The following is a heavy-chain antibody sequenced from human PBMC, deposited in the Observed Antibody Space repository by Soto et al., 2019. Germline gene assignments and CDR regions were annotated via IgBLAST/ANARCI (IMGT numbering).Heavy chain of an antibody. CDR3: ARRGSGHTFDY. J-gene: IGHJ4*02. D-gene: IGHD3-10*01. Sequence: QLQLQESRPGLVKPSETLSLTCAVSSASISRGGFHWGWIRQPPGQGLEWIGSLYSGSTYYNPSLKSRVTISADTSKNEFSLRLTSVTAADTAVYYCARRGSGHTFDYWGQGTLVTVSS. V-gene: IGHV4-39*01. CDR1: SASISRGGFH. CDR2: LYSGST.